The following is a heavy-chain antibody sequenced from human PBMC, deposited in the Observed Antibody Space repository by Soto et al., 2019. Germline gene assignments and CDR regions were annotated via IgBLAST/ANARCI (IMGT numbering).Heavy chain of an antibody. Sequence: QVQLVESGGGVVQPGRSLRLSCAASGFTFSSYAMHWVRQAPGKGLEWVAVISYDGSNKYYADSVKGRFTISRDNSKTTLYLRMKSLTAEDTAVYYCARDRGETWIQLWSDYWGQGTLVTVSS. CDR1: GFTFSSYA. V-gene: IGHV3-30-3*01. CDR2: ISYDGSNK. CDR3: ARDRGETWIQLWSDY. J-gene: IGHJ4*02. D-gene: IGHD5-18*01.